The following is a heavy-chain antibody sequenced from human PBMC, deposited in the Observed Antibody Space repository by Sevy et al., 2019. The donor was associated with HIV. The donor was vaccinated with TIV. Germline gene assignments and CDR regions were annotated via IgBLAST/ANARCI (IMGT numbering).Heavy chain of an antibody. D-gene: IGHD2-2*01. CDR1: GGSITGGAYY. CDR2: IHASGST. CDR3: ARGTFDKRAYCSSGSGLCTLDI. J-gene: IGHJ3*02. Sequence: SETLSLTCSVSGGSITGGAYYWSWIRQPAGKGLEWIGRIHASGSTNYNPSLYSRVTISVDTSNRQFSLQLNSVTAADTAVYYCARGTFDKRAYCSSGSGLCTLDIWGQGTMVTVSS. V-gene: IGHV4-61*02.